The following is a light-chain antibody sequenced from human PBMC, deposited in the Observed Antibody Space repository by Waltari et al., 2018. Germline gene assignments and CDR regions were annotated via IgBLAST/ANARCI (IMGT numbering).Light chain of an antibody. Sequence: DIQMTQSPSILSVSVGDTVTITCRTSQRISNWLAWYQQKPGKAPKLLISKASILESGVPSRFSGSGSGTEFTLTINSLQPDDFATFYCQHYNNYPPTFGGGTKVEIK. CDR2: KAS. CDR3: QHYNNYPPT. V-gene: IGKV1-5*03. CDR1: QRISNW. J-gene: IGKJ4*01.